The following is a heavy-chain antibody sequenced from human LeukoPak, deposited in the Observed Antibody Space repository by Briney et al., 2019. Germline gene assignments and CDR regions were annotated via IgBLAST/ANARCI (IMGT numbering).Heavy chain of an antibody. J-gene: IGHJ4*02. CDR1: GFTFSSYS. CDR3: ARDLSIAVGDY. Sequence: GGSLRLSCAASGFTFSSYSMNWVRQAPGKGLEWVSSISSSSSYIYYADSVKGRFTISRDNARNSLYLQMNSLRAEDTAVYYCARDLSIAVGDYWGQGTLVTVSS. CDR2: ISSSSSYI. V-gene: IGHV3-21*01. D-gene: IGHD6-19*01.